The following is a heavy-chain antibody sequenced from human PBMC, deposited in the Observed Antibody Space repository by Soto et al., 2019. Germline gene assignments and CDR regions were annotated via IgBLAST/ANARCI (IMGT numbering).Heavy chain of an antibody. CDR2: ISSSSSYI. D-gene: IGHD2-2*01. CDR3: ARDLSGEVVPAADARFDY. CDR1: GFTFSSYS. J-gene: IGHJ4*02. V-gene: IGHV3-21*01. Sequence: GGSLRLSCAASGFTFSSYSMNWVRQAPGKGLEWVSSISSSSSYIYYADSVKGRFTISRDNAKNSLYLQMNSLRAEDTAVYYCARDLSGEVVPAADARFDYWGQGTLVTVSS.